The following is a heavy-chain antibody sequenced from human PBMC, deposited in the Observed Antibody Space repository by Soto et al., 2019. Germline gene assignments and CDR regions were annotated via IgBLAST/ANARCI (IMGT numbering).Heavy chain of an antibody. CDR2: ITSDGKSK. J-gene: IGHJ5*02. D-gene: IGHD2-21*02. Sequence: GGSLRLSCAASGFNFSNHWMHWVRQRPAEGLVWVSRITSDGKSKAYAESVKGRFAISRDNAKNTLYLQMNGPTAEDTAVYYCARESGDWPLNWFDPWGQGTLVTVSS. CDR3: ARESGDWPLNWFDP. V-gene: IGHV3-74*01. CDR1: GFNFSNHW.